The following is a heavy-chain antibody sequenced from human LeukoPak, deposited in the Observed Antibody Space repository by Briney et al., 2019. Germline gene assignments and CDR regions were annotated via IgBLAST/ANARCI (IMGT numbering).Heavy chain of an antibody. CDR3: AREGYYDSSGYPFDY. CDR2: INPNSGGT. V-gene: IGHV1-2*02. CDR1: GYTFTGYG. Sequence: ASVKVSCKASGYTFTGYGMHWVRQTPGQGLEWMGWINPNSGGTNYAQKFQGRVTMTRDTSISTAYMELSRLRSDDTAVYYCAREGYYDSSGYPFDYWGQGTLVTVSS. J-gene: IGHJ4*02. D-gene: IGHD3-22*01.